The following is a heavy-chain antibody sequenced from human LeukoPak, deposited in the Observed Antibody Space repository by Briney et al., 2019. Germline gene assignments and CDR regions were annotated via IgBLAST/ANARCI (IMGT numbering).Heavy chain of an antibody. D-gene: IGHD3-22*01. CDR3: ATKTSDNSGYLR. V-gene: IGHV3-74*01. J-gene: IGHJ4*02. Sequence: GGSLRLSCAASGFTLSSYWMHWVRQAPGKGLVWVSHINNDGTSTRYADSVRGRFTISRDNAKNTLYLQMNSLRAEDTAVYYCATKTSDNSGYLRWGRGTLVTVSS. CDR1: GFTLSSYW. CDR2: INNDGTST.